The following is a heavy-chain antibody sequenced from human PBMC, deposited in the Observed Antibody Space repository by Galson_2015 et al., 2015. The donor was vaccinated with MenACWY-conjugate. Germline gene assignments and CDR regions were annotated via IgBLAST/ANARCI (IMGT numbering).Heavy chain of an antibody. J-gene: IGHJ4*02. V-gene: IGHV3-21*01. Sequence: SLRLSCAASGFTFSIYTMNWVRQAPGKGLEWVSSISSSRSYIYYADSVKGRFTISRDNAKNSLYLQMNSLRADDTAMYYCAIPYYDNTTKGDYWGQGTLVTVSS. CDR1: GFTFSIYT. CDR3: AIPYYDNTTKGDY. CDR2: ISSSRSYI. D-gene: IGHD3-22*01.